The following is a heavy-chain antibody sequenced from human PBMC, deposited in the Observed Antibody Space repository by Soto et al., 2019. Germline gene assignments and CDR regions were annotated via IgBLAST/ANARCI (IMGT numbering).Heavy chain of an antibody. CDR1: GYTFTTYG. V-gene: IGHV1-18*01. Sequence: ASVKVSCKPSGYTFTTYGIAWVRQAPGQGLAWMGWISTHNGHTKFAQKLQDRVTLTTDTTTSTAYMELRNLRSDDTAVYYCKRDDCSGDTCYLGHWGQGALVTVFS. CDR2: ISTHNGHT. D-gene: IGHD2-15*01. J-gene: IGHJ4*02. CDR3: KRDDCSGDTCYLGH.